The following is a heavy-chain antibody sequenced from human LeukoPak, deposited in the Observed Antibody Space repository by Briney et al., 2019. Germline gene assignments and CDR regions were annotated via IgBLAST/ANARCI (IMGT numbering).Heavy chain of an antibody. CDR3: AKDRKVDSALDI. V-gene: IGHV3-23*01. CDR1: EFTLSTYD. J-gene: IGHJ3*02. D-gene: IGHD2-2*01. Sequence: QPGGSLRLSCAASEFTLSTYDMSWVRQAPGKGLEWGSVISGSSGNTNYADSVKGRFIISRDNSKNTLFLQMNSLRAEDTAVYYCAKDRKVDSALDIWGPGTMVTVSS. CDR2: ISGSSGNT.